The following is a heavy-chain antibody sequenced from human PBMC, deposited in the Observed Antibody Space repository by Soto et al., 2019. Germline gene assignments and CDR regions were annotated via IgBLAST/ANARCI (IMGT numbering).Heavy chain of an antibody. J-gene: IGHJ4*02. CDR3: ARDGGVAATLANYFDY. D-gene: IGHD2-15*01. CDR1: GFTFNSYS. Sequence: GGSLRLSCAASGFTFNSYSMNWVRQAPGKGLEWVSSMSRSSRYIYYADSVKGRFTISRDNAKNSVYLQMNSLRAEDTAVYYCARDGGVAATLANYFDYWGQGTRVTVSS. CDR2: MSRSSRYI. V-gene: IGHV3-21*01.